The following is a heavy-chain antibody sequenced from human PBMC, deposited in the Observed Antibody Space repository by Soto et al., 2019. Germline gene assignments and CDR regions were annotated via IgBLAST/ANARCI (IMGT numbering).Heavy chain of an antibody. Sequence: QVQLVESGGGVVQPGRSLRLSCAASGFTFSSYAMHWVRQAPGKGLEWVAVISYDGSNKYYADSVKGRFTISRDNSKNTLYLQMNSLRAEDTAVYYRARALTLRPGIAVAGTFGMDVWGQGTTVTVSS. V-gene: IGHV3-30-3*01. CDR2: ISYDGSNK. CDR3: ARALTLRPGIAVAGTFGMDV. J-gene: IGHJ6*02. CDR1: GFTFSSYA. D-gene: IGHD6-19*01.